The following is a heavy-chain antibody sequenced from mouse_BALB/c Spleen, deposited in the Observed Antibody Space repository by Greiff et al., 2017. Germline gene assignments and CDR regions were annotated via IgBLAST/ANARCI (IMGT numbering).Heavy chain of an antibody. CDR1: GFSLTSYD. Sequence: VHLVESGPGLVAPSQSLSITCTVSGFSLTSYDISWIRQPPGKGLEWLGVIWTGGGTNYNSAFMSRLSISKDNSKSQVFLKMNSLQTDDTAIYYCVRYRYDGYAMDYWGQGTSVTVSS. V-gene: IGHV2-9-2*01. J-gene: IGHJ4*01. CDR2: IWTGGGT. D-gene: IGHD2-14*01. CDR3: VRYRYDGYAMDY.